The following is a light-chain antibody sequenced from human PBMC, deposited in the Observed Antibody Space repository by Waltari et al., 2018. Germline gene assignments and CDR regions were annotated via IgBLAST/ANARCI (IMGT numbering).Light chain of an antibody. CDR2: AAS. CDR1: QYIVRY. V-gene: IGKV1-39*01. J-gene: IGKJ1*01. CDR3: QQSHRSPWT. Sequence: DIHMTKSPSSLSASVGDTVTITCRASQYIVRYFNWYHQRPGNAPKLLIYAASTLQSGVPSRCSGSGSGTDFTLTIRGLQPEDCATYFCQQSHRSPWTFGEGTQVDI.